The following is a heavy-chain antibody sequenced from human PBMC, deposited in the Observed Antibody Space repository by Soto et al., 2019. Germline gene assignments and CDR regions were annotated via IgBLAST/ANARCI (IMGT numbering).Heavy chain of an antibody. J-gene: IGHJ4*02. CDR2: IFDSGTT. CDR3: ARGPYGDKVHY. CDR1: GGSITSDYSC. V-gene: IGHV4-30-4*01. D-gene: IGHD3-16*01. Sequence: QVQLQESGPGLVKPSQTLSLTCTVSGGSITSDYSCWSWIRQPPGEGLEWIGHIFDSGTTYTNPSLRSQVAISLDTSKNRFCLTQSSVTAADTAVYYCARGPYGDKVHYWAQGALVTVS.